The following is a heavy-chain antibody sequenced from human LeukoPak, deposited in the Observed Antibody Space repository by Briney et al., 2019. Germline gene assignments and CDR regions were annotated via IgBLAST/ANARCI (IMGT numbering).Heavy chain of an antibody. J-gene: IGHJ4*02. V-gene: IGHV1-18*01. Sequence: ASVKVSCKASGYTFTIYGISWVRQAPGQGLEWMGWISAYNGNTNYAQKLQGRVTMTTDTSTSTAYMELRSLRSDDTAVYYCARDLSPTRFYDYVWGSYRYTPQTPFDYWGQGTLVTVSS. CDR1: GYTFTIYG. D-gene: IGHD3-16*02. CDR2: ISAYNGNT. CDR3: ARDLSPTRFYDYVWGSYRYTPQTPFDY.